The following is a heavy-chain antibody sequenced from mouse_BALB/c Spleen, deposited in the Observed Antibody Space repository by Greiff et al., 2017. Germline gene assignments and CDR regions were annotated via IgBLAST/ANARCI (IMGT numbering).Heavy chain of an antibody. CDR1: GFSLTSYG. Sequence: QVQLKQSGPSLVQPSQSLSITCTVSGFSLTSYGVHWVRQSPGKGLEWLGVIWSGGSTDYNAAFISRLSISKDNSKSQVFFKMNSLQANDTAIYYCARNYYYGTYFDYWGQGTTLTVSS. D-gene: IGHD1-1*01. J-gene: IGHJ2*01. V-gene: IGHV2-2*02. CDR3: ARNYYYGTYFDY. CDR2: IWSGGST.